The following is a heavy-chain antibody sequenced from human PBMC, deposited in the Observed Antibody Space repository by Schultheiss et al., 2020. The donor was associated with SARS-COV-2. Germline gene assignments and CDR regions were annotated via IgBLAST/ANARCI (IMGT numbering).Heavy chain of an antibody. CDR1: GGSVSSGSYY. J-gene: IGHJ3*02. V-gene: IGHV4-61*01. Sequence: SETLSLTCTVSGGSVSSGSYYWSWIRQPPGKGLEWIGYIYYSGSTYYNPSLKSRVTISVDTSKNQFSLKLSSVTAADTAVYYCAREVLNYYDSSGSNAFDIWGQGTMVTVSS. CDR3: AREVLNYYDSSGSNAFDI. CDR2: IYYSGST. D-gene: IGHD3-22*01.